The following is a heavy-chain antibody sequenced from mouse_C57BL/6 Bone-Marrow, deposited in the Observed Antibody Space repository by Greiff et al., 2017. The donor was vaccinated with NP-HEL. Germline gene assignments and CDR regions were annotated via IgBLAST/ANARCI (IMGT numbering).Heavy chain of an antibody. CDR1: GFTFSSYG. J-gene: IGHJ1*03. V-gene: IGHV5-6*01. Sequence: EVQLQQSGGDLVKPGGSLKLSCAASGFTFSSYGMSWVRQTPDKRLEWVATISSGGSYTYYPDSVKGRFTISRDNAKNTLYLQMSSLKSEDTAMYYCARQDGYYDWYFDVWGTGTTVTVSS. CDR3: ARQDGYYDWYFDV. CDR2: ISSGGSYT. D-gene: IGHD2-3*01.